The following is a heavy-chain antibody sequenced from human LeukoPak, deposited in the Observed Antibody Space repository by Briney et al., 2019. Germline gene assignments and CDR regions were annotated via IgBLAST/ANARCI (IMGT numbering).Heavy chain of an antibody. CDR3: AKYQGGQLGAYYYYYMDV. Sequence: GGSLRLSCAASGFTFSSYSMNWVRQAPGKGLEWVSATSGSGGSTYYADSVKGRLTISRDNSKNTLYLQMNSLRAEDTAVYYCAKYQGGQLGAYYYYYMDVWGKGTTVTVSS. V-gene: IGHV3-23*01. CDR1: GFTFSSYS. J-gene: IGHJ6*03. CDR2: TSGSGGST. D-gene: IGHD6-6*01.